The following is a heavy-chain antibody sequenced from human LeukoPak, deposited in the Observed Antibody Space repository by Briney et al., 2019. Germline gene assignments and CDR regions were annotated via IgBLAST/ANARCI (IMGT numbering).Heavy chain of an antibody. Sequence: GGSLRLSCAASGFTVSTNYMSWVRQAPGKGLEWVSGIYSGGNTNYADTVKGRFTISRDKSNNTLYLQMNSLRAEDTAVYYCARDQTTKWYFDLWGRGTLVTVSS. CDR3: ARDQTTKWYFDL. V-gene: IGHV3-53*01. CDR1: GFTVSTNY. J-gene: IGHJ2*01. CDR2: IYSGGNT. D-gene: IGHD4-11*01.